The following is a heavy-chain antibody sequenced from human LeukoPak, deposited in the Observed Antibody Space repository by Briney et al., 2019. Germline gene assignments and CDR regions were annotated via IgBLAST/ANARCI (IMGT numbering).Heavy chain of an antibody. J-gene: IGHJ6*03. CDR1: GGSFSGYY. Sequence: PSETLSLTCAVYGGSFSGYYWSWIRQPPGKGLEWIGEMNHSGGTNYNPSLKSRVTISVDTSKNQFSLKLSFVTAADTAVYYCARLEEGYGSGRRENYYYYYMNVWGKGRTVTISS. CDR3: ARLEEGYGSGRRENYYYYYMNV. V-gene: IGHV4-34*01. D-gene: IGHD3-10*01. CDR2: MNHSGGT.